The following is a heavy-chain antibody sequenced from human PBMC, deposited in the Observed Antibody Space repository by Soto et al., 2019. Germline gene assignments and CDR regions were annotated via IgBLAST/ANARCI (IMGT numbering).Heavy chain of an antibody. Sequence: GASVKVSCKASGYTFTSYAMHWVRQAPGQRLEWMGWINAGNGNTKYSQKFQGRVTITRDTSASTAYMELSSLRSEDTAVYYCARLSGRAVTTTFRWYYFDHWGQGTLVTVSS. D-gene: IGHD4-17*01. CDR1: GYTFTSYA. CDR2: INAGNGNT. J-gene: IGHJ4*02. CDR3: ARLSGRAVTTTFRWYYFDH. V-gene: IGHV1-3*01.